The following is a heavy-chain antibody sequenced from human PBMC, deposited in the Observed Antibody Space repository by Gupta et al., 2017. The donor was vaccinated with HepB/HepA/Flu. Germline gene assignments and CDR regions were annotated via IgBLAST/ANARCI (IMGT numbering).Heavy chain of an antibody. D-gene: IGHD3-16*01. CDR1: GYRFTTYW. J-gene: IGHJ4*02. CDR3: VRTPYDYLWVTNYYFDY. V-gene: IGHV5-51*01. Sequence: EVQLVQSGAEVKKPGESLKISCQGSGYRFTTYWIGRVRQMPGKGLEWMGFIYPGDSDTRYSPSFQGQITISADKSTTYLQWRGLKASDTAMYYCVRTPYDYLWVTNYYFDYWGQGTLVTVSS. CDR2: IYPGDSDT.